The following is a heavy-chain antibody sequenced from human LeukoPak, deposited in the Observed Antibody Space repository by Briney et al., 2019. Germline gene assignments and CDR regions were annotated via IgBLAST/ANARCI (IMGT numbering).Heavy chain of an antibody. J-gene: IGHJ4*02. V-gene: IGHV4-34*01. Sequence: SETLSLTCAVYGGSFSGYYWSWIRQPPGKGLEWIGEINHSGSTNYNPSLKSRITISVDTSKNQFSLKLSSVTAADTAVYYCARGYSSGWYLRTEYFDYWGQGTLVTVSS. D-gene: IGHD6-19*01. CDR3: ARGYSSGWYLRTEYFDY. CDR1: GGSFSGYY. CDR2: INHSGST.